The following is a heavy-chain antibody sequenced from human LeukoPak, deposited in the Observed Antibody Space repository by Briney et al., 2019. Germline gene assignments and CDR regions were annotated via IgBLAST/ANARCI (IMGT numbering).Heavy chain of an antibody. CDR1: GDSISSSSYY. D-gene: IGHD5-24*01. CDR3: ASDRDGYNYADY. J-gene: IGHJ4*02. Sequence: PSETLSLTCTVSGDSISSSSYYWGWFRQPPGKELEWVVSIYYSGSTYYNPSLKSRVTISVDTSKNQFSLILSSATAAVTAVDSSASDRDGYNYADYWGQGTLVTVSS. V-gene: IGHV4-39*01. CDR2: IYYSGST.